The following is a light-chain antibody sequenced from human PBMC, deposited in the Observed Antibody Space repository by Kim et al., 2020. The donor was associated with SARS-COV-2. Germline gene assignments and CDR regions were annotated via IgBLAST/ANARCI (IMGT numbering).Light chain of an antibody. CDR2: TAS. J-gene: IGKJ1*01. CDR1: QDISRY. Sequence: DIQMTQSPSSLSASVGDRVTITCRASQDISRYLNWYQQKPGKAPKLLIYTASSLQSGVPSRFTGSGSETDFTLTISSLQPEDFATYYCKQTYSASRTFGQGTKVGYQT. V-gene: IGKV1-39*01. CDR3: KQTYSASRT.